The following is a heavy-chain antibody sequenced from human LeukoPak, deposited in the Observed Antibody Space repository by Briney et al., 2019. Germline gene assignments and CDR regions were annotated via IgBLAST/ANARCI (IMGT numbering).Heavy chain of an antibody. Sequence: PSGTLSLTCAVSGGSISSSNWWSWVRQPPGKGLEWIGEIYHSGSTNYNPSLNSRVTISVDKSKNQFSLKLSSVTAADTAVYYCARVTPPELTYYFDYWGQGTLVTVSS. CDR3: ARVTPPELTYYFDY. CDR1: GGSISSSNW. J-gene: IGHJ4*02. D-gene: IGHD2-21*02. CDR2: IYHSGST. V-gene: IGHV4-4*02.